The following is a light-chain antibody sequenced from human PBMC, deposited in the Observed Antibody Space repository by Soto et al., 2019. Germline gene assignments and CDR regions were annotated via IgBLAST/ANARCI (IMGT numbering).Light chain of an antibody. CDR3: QQANSFPWT. CDR1: QGISNW. V-gene: IGKV1-12*01. J-gene: IGKJ1*01. Sequence: DIQMTQSPSFVSASVGDRVTITCRASQGISNWLAWYQQKAGKAPKLLIYAASNLQSGVPSRFRGSGSRTEFTLTISSLQPEDFATYYRQQANSFPWTFGQGTKVEI. CDR2: AAS.